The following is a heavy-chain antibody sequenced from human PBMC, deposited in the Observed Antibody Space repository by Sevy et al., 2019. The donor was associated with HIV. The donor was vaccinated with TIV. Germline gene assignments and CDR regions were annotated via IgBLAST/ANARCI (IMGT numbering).Heavy chain of an antibody. Sequence: ASVKVSCKASGYTFTSYGISWVRQAPGQGLEWMGWISAYNGNTNYAQKLQGRVTMTTDTSTSTAYMGLRSLRSDDTAVYYCARQTGMVSGYYYYGMDVWGQGTTVTVSS. CDR1: GYTFTSYG. V-gene: IGHV1-18*01. CDR3: ARQTGMVSGYYYYGMDV. J-gene: IGHJ6*02. D-gene: IGHD5-18*01. CDR2: ISAYNGNT.